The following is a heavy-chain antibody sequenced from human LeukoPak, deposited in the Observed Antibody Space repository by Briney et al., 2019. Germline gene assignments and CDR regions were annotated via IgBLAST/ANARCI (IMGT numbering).Heavy chain of an antibody. D-gene: IGHD3-9*01. J-gene: IGHJ6*04. CDR3: VSRYFDWSYNYYGMDV. V-gene: IGHV3-64D*06. CDR2: ISSNGGST. Sequence: GGSLSLSCSASGFTFSSYAMHWVRQAPGKGLEYFSAISSNGGSTYYADSVKGRFTISRDNSKNTLYLQMSSLRAEDTAVYYCVSRYFDWSYNYYGMDVWGKGTTVTVSS. CDR1: GFTFSSYA.